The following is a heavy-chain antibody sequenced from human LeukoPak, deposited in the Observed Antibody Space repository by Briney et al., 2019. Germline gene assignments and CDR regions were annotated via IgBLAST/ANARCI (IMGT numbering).Heavy chain of an antibody. CDR3: ARDDCSSASCYLAY. CDR1: GYTFTSYG. D-gene: IGHD2-2*01. CDR2: ISAYNGNT. V-gene: IGHV1-18*01. J-gene: IGHJ4*02. Sequence: GASVKVSCKASGYTFTSYGISWVRQAPGQGLEWMGWISAYNGNTNSAQKFQGRVTMTTDTSTSKVYMELRSLRSGDTAVYYCARDDCSSASCYLAYWGQGTLVTVSS.